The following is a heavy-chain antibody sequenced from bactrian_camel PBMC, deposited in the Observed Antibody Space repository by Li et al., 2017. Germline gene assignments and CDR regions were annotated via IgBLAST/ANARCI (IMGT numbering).Heavy chain of an antibody. V-gene: IGHV3S40*01. D-gene: IGHD5*01. CDR1: GFTFSSYD. Sequence: EVQLVESGGGLVQPGGSLRLSCAASGFTFSSYDMSWVRQAPGKGLEWVSAINSGGGSTYYADSVKGRFHISRDNAKNTVYLDMKSLKAEDTAMYYCAAASTCTNWVRGLRYWGQGTQVTVS. CDR2: INSGGGST. CDR3: AAASTCTNWVRGLRY. J-gene: IGHJ4*01.